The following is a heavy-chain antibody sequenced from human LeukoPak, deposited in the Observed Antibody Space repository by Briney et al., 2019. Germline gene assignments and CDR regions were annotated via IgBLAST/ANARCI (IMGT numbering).Heavy chain of an antibody. CDR3: ASWAGNTQSDSWSGPFDY. CDR1: GFKFSDFW. D-gene: IGHD3-3*01. J-gene: IGHJ4*02. CDR2: IKQDGSEK. Sequence: GGSLRLSCAASGFKFSDFWMTWVRQTPGKGLEWVANIKQDGSEKYYVDSVKGRFTISRDNAKNSLYLQMSSLRVEDTAVYYCASWAGNTQSDSWSGPFDYWGQGTLVTVSS. V-gene: IGHV3-7*01.